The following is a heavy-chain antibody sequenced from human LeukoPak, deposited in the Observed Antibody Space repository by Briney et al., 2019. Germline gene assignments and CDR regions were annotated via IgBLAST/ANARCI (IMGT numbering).Heavy chain of an antibody. V-gene: IGHV4-39*02. Sequence: SETLSLTCNVFGGSINDPNYYWGWIRQSPGRTLEWIGSLFYDGTTYYNPSLKSRVTISMDKSNNHFSLKLSSVTAADTAVYYCARDSIYGSGSYYNWFDPWGQGTLVTVSS. CDR1: GGSINDPNYY. J-gene: IGHJ5*02. D-gene: IGHD3-10*01. CDR2: LFYDGTT. CDR3: ARDSIYGSGSYYNWFDP.